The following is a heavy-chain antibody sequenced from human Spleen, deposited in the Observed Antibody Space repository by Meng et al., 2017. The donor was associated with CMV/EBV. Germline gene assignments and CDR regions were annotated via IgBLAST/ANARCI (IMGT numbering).Heavy chain of an antibody. D-gene: IGHD2-2*01. CDR2: IKQDGSEK. J-gene: IGHJ6*02. CDR3: ARDTGRSSSPSYYYYGMDV. Sequence: GESLKISCAASGFTFSSYWMSWVRQAPGKGLEWVANIKQDGSEKNYVDSVKGRFTISRDNAKNSLYLQMNSLRAEDTAVYYCARDTGRSSSPSYYYYGMDVWGQGTTVTVSS. CDR1: GFTFSSYW. V-gene: IGHV3-7*01.